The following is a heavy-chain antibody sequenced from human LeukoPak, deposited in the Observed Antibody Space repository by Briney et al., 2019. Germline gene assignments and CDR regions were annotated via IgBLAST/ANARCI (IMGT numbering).Heavy chain of an antibody. Sequence: PGASLRLSCAASGFTFSSYAMSWVRQAPGKGLEWVSAISGSGGSTYYADSVKGRFTISRDNSKNTLYLQMNSLRAEDTAVYYCAKDPYSSSSYDAFDIWGQGTMVTVSS. CDR2: ISGSGGST. V-gene: IGHV3-23*01. CDR1: GFTFSSYA. D-gene: IGHD6-13*01. J-gene: IGHJ3*02. CDR3: AKDPYSSSSYDAFDI.